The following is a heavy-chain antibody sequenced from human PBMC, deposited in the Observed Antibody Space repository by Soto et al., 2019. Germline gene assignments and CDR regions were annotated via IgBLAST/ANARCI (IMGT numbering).Heavy chain of an antibody. Sequence: ASVKVSCKASGYTFTSYDINWVRQATGQGLEGKGWMNPNSGNTGYAQKFQGRVTMTRNTSISTTYMELSSLRSEDTAVYYCAGESFGYCSGGSCYSNWFGPWGQGTLVTVSS. V-gene: IGHV1-8*01. J-gene: IGHJ5*02. CDR2: MNPNSGNT. D-gene: IGHD2-15*01. CDR1: GYTFTSYD. CDR3: AGESFGYCSGGSCYSNWFGP.